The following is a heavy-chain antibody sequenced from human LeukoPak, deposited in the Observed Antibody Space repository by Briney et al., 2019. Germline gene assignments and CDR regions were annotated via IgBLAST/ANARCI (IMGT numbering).Heavy chain of an antibody. J-gene: IGHJ4*02. V-gene: IGHV3-23*01. Sequence: GGSLRLSCAASGFTFSSYGMSWVRQAPGKGLEWVSAISGSGGSTYYADSVKGRFTSSRDNSKNTLYLQMNSLRAEDTAVYYCAKDQYSYGYDYWGQGTLVTVSS. D-gene: IGHD5-18*01. CDR1: GFTFSSYG. CDR2: ISGSGGST. CDR3: AKDQYSYGYDY.